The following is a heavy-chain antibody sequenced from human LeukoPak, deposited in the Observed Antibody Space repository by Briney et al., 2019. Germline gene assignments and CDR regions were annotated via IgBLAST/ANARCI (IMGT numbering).Heavy chain of an antibody. CDR2: ISGSGGST. J-gene: IGHJ5*02. CDR1: GFTFSSYA. V-gene: IGHV3-23*01. D-gene: IGHD3-3*01. CDR3: AKYPTYYDFWSGPGGWFDP. Sequence: GGSLRLSCAASGFTFSSYAMSWVRQAPGKGLEWVSAISGSGGSTYYADSVKGRFTISRDNFKNTLYLQMNSLRAEDTAVYYCAKYPTYYDFWSGPGGWFDPWGQGTLVTVSS.